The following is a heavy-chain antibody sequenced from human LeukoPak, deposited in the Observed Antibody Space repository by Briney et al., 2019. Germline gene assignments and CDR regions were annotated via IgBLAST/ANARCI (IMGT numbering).Heavy chain of an antibody. D-gene: IGHD3-3*01. CDR3: ARLYYDFWSGYYTSGGGFDY. V-gene: IGHV4-34*01. CDR1: GGSFSGYY. CDR2: IYYSGST. J-gene: IGHJ4*02. Sequence: SETLSLTCAVYGGSFSGYYWSWIRQPPGKGLEWIGSIYYSGSTYYNPSLKSRVTISVDTSKNQFSLKLSSVTAADTAVYYCARLYYDFWSGYYTSGGGFDYWGQGTLVTVSS.